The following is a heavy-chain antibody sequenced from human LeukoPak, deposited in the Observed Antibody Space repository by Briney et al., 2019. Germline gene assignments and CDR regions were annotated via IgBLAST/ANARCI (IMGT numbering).Heavy chain of an antibody. J-gene: IGHJ2*01. CDR1: GDSVSSNSAA. Sequence: SQTLSLTCAISGDSVSSNSAAWNWIRQSPSRGLEWLGRTYYRSKWYDDYAVSVKSRITINPDTSKNQFSLQLNSVTPEDTAVYYCARAGRWVGATSYWYFDPWGRGTLATVSS. V-gene: IGHV6-1*01. CDR3: ARAGRWVGATSYWYFDP. D-gene: IGHD1-26*01. CDR2: TYYRSKWYD.